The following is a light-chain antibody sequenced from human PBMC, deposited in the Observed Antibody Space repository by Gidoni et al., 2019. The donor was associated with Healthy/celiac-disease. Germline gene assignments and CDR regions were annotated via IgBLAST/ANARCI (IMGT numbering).Light chain of an antibody. CDR3: QQSCSTLMCT. CDR1: QSISSY. J-gene: IGKJ2*02. V-gene: IGKV1-39*01. CDR2: AAS. Sequence: DIQMTQSPSSLSASVGDRVTITCRASQSISSYLNWYQQKPGKAPKLLIYAASSLQSGVPSRFSGSGSGTDCTLTISSLQPEDFATYCCQQSCSTLMCTFGQGTKLEIK.